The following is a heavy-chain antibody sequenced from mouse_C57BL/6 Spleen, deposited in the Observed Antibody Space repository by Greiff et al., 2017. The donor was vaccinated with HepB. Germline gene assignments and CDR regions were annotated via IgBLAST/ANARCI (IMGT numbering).Heavy chain of an antibody. Sequence: DVHLVESEGGLVQPGSSMKLSCTASGFTFSDYYMAWVRQVPEKGLEWVANINYDGSSTYYLDSLKGRFIISRDNAKNILYLQMSSLKSEDTATYYCARKERDDYDGAWFAYWGQGTLVTVSA. J-gene: IGHJ3*01. CDR3: ARKERDDYDGAWFAY. CDR2: INYDGSST. D-gene: IGHD2-4*01. CDR1: GFTFSDYY. V-gene: IGHV5-16*01.